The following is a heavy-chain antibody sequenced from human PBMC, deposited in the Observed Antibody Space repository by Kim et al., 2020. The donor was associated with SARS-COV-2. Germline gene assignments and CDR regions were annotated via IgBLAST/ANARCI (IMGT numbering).Heavy chain of an antibody. V-gene: IGHV3-23*01. J-gene: IGHJ6*02. CDR2: ISAGAGTT. CDR3: AKGGEGGNPADHYAMDV. D-gene: IGHD2-15*01. Sequence: GGSLRLSCVVSGFTISRYGLSWVRQAPGKGLEWVSSISAGAGTTYYADSVKGRFTISRDNSKNTLYLQMNSLRAEDTAVYYCAKGGEGGNPADHYAMDVWGQGTTVTVSS. CDR1: GFTISRYG.